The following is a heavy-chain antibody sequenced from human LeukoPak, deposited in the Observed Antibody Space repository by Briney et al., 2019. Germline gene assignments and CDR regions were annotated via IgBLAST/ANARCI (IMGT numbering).Heavy chain of an antibody. J-gene: IGHJ4*02. D-gene: IGHD3-3*01. V-gene: IGHV3-23*01. CDR2: ISGSGGST. CDR1: GFTFSSYA. Sequence: GGSLRLSCAASGFTFSSYAMSWVRQAPGKGLEWVSAISGSGGSTYYADSVKGRFTISRDNSKNTLYLQMNSLRAEDTAVYYYAKDPFVYDFWSGYTKPRYYFDYWGQGTLVTVSS. CDR3: AKDPFVYDFWSGYTKPRYYFDY.